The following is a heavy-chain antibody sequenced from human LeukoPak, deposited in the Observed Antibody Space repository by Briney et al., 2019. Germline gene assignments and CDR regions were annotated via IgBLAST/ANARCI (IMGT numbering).Heavy chain of an antibody. D-gene: IGHD6-13*01. CDR1: GGTFSSYA. CDR3: ARARQQLVHRLFDYYGMDV. Sequence: ASVKVSCKASGGTFSSYAISWVRQAPGQGLEWMGRIIPILGIANYAQKFQGRVTITTDKSTSTAYMELSSLRSEDTAVYYCARARQQLVHRLFDYYGMDVWGQGTTVTVSS. CDR2: IIPILGIA. V-gene: IGHV1-69*04. J-gene: IGHJ6*02.